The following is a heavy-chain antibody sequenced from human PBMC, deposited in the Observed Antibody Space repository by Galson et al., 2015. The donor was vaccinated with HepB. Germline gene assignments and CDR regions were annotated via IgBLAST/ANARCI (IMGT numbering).Heavy chain of an antibody. D-gene: IGHD2-2*01. J-gene: IGHJ6*02. Sequence: SLRLSCAASGFTFSSYGMHWVRQAPGKGLEWVAVISYDGSNKYYADSVKGRFTISRDNSKNTLYLQMNSLRAEDTAVYYCAKDRGYCSSTSCYAGGYYYYGTDVWGQGTTVTVSS. CDR3: AKDRGYCSSTSCYAGGYYYYGTDV. CDR1: GFTFSSYG. CDR2: ISYDGSNK. V-gene: IGHV3-30*18.